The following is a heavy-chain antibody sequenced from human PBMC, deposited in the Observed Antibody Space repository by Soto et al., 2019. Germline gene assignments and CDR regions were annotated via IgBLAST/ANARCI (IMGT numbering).Heavy chain of an antibody. CDR2: INHSGST. V-gene: IGHV4-34*01. J-gene: IGHJ4*02. Sequence: ASETPSLTRAVSGGSLIGYYWTWIRQPPGKGLEWIGEINHSGSTNYNPSLKSRVTISVVTSKRQFSLKLSSVTAADTAVYYCARFRVFYGTSFFDSWGQGTLVTVSS. D-gene: IGHD2-2*01. CDR3: ARFRVFYGTSFFDS. CDR1: GGSLIGYY.